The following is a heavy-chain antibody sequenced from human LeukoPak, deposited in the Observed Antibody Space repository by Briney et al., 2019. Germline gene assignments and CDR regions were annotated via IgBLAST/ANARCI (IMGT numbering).Heavy chain of an antibody. CDR3: ASMWEGGY. CDR2: ISTRDNTI. D-gene: IGHD1-26*01. V-gene: IGHV3-11*04. CDR1: GFTFSDYY. Sequence: GGSLRLSCTASGFTFSDYYMSWIRQTPGKGLEWLSYISTRDNTIQYADSVKGRFTISRDNAQSSLFLQMNSLRDEDAAVYFCASMWEGGYWGQGTLVTVSS. J-gene: IGHJ4*02.